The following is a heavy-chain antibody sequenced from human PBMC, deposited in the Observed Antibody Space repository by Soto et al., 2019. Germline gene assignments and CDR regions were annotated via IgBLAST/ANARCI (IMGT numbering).Heavy chain of an antibody. V-gene: IGHV5-51*01. CDR2: IYPGDSDT. D-gene: IGHD5-18*01. CDR1: GYSFTSYW. J-gene: IGHJ5*02. Sequence: GESLKISCKGSGYSFTSYWIGWVRQMPGKGLEWMGIIYPGDSDTRYSPSFQGQVTISADKSTSTAYLQWSSLKASDTAMYYCATLDTAMVIGFDPWGQGTLVTVSP. CDR3: ATLDTAMVIGFDP.